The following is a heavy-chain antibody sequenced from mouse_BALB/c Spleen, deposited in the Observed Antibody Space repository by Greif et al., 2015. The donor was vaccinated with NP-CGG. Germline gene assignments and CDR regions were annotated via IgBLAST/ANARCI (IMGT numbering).Heavy chain of an antibody. CDR1: GFTFSSFG. CDR2: ISSGSSTI. Sequence: EVQGVESGGGLVQPGGSRKLSCAASGFTFSSFGMHWVRQAPEKGLEWVAYISSGSSTIYYADTVKGRFTISRDNPKNTLFLQMTSLRSEDTAMYYYAKEGKGVSFAYWGQATLVPVSS. D-gene: IGHD1-3*01. CDR3: AKEGKGVSFAY. J-gene: IGHJ3*01. V-gene: IGHV5-17*02.